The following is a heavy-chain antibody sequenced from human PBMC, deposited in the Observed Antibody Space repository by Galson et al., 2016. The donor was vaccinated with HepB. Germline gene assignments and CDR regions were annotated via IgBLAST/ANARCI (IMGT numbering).Heavy chain of an antibody. CDR3: AREYYSGSYYVLDY. V-gene: IGHV3-7*01. CDR2: TNQDGSKT. J-gene: IGHJ4*02. Sequence: SLKLSCAASGYTFSSYCIAWVRQAPGQGLEWVANTNQDGSKTDYADSLKGRFTITRDNSKNTLYLQLNSLRAEDTAVYYCAREYYSGSYYVLDYWGQGTLVTVSS. D-gene: IGHD1-26*01. CDR1: GYTFSSYC.